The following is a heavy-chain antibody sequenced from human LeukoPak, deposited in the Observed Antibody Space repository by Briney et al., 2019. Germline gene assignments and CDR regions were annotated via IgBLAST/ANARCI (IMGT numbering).Heavy chain of an antibody. CDR3: ARGSMQLWLVNALYDPERYYYYMDV. Sequence: ASVKVSCKASGYTFTSYDINWVRHATGQGLEWMGWMNPNSGNTGYAQKFQGRVTMTRNTSISTAYMELSSLRSEDTAVYYRARGSMQLWLVNALYDPERYYYYMDVWGKGTTVTVSS. CDR2: MNPNSGNT. V-gene: IGHV1-8*01. CDR1: GYTFTSYD. D-gene: IGHD5-18*01. J-gene: IGHJ6*03.